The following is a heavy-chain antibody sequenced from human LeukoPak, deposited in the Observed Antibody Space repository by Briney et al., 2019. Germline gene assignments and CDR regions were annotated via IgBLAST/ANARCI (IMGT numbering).Heavy chain of an antibody. CDR1: GYAFTDHY. Sequence: ASVKVSCKASGYAFTDHYIHWVRQAPGQGLDWMGWINPPSGGTNYAQKFKDRVAMTRDPSISTAYMELSRLRPDDTAVYYCVGVTYSSLSPGGYWGQGTLVTVSS. CDR2: INPPSGGT. CDR3: VGVTYSSLSPGGY. V-gene: IGHV1-2*02. D-gene: IGHD4-11*01. J-gene: IGHJ4*02.